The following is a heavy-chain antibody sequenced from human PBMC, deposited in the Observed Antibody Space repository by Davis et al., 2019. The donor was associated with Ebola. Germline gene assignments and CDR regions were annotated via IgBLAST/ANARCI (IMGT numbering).Heavy chain of an antibody. Sequence: AASVKVSCKTSDYTFSSYGISWVRQAPGQGLEWMGRINPNSGGTNYAQKFQGRVTMTRDTSINTAYMELSRLRSDDTAVYYCARDYEIWGQGTLVTVSS. D-gene: IGHD3-3*01. CDR3: ARDYEI. J-gene: IGHJ4*02. CDR2: INPNSGGT. CDR1: DYTFSSYG. V-gene: IGHV1-2*06.